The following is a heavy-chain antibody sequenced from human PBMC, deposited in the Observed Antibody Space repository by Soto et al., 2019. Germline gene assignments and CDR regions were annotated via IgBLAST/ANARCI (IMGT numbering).Heavy chain of an antibody. CDR3: ARGAIRGRDYYYYYGMDV. D-gene: IGHD3-10*01. CDR2: MNPNSGNT. J-gene: IGHJ6*02. CDR1: AYTFTSYD. Sequence: ASVKVSCKASAYTFTSYDINWVRQATGQGLEWMGWMNPNSGNTGYAQKFQGRVTMTRNTSISTAYMELSSLGSEDTAVYYCARGAIRGRDYYYYYGMDVWGQGTTVTVS. V-gene: IGHV1-8*01.